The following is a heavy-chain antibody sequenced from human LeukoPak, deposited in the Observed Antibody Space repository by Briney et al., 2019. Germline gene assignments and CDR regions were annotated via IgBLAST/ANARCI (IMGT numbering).Heavy chain of an antibody. J-gene: IGHJ4*02. CDR3: AKDRGFGGLMDY. D-gene: IGHD3-10*01. CDR1: GFIFNNYW. Sequence: GGSLRLSCAPSGFIFNNYWMSWVRQAPGKGLEWVASINEDGSAKYYADSVKGRFTISRDNSKNTLYLQMNSLRAEDTAVYYCAKDRGFGGLMDYWGQGTLVTVSS. CDR2: INEDGSAK. V-gene: IGHV3-7*01.